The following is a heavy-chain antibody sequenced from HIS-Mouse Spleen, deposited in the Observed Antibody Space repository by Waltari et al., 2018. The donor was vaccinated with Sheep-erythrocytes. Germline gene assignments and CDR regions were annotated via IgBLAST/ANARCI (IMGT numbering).Heavy chain of an antibody. Sequence: EVQLLESGGGLVQPGGSLRLSCAASGFTFSSYAMSWVRQAQGKGLVLVSAISCSGGSTYYADSVKGRFTISRDNSKNTLYLQMNSLRAEDTAVYYCALGTGVGSAFDIWGQGTMVTVSS. D-gene: IGHD1-26*01. CDR2: ISCSGGST. J-gene: IGHJ3*02. V-gene: IGHV3-23*01. CDR1: GFTFSSYA. CDR3: ALGTGVGSAFDI.